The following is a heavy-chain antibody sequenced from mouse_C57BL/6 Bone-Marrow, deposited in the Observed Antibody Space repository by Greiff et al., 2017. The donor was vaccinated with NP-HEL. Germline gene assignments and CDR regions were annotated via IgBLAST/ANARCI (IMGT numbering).Heavy chain of an antibody. V-gene: IGHV5-6*01. J-gene: IGHJ3*01. D-gene: IGHD1-1*01. Sequence: EVKLVEPGGDLVKPGGSLKLSCAASGFTFSSYGMSWVRQTPDKRLEWVATISSGGSYTYYPDSVKGRFTISRDNAKNTLYLQMSSLKSEDTAMYYCARPSFYYYDSSYPFAYWGQGTLVTVSA. CDR2: ISSGGSYT. CDR1: GFTFSSYG. CDR3: ARPSFYYYDSSYPFAY.